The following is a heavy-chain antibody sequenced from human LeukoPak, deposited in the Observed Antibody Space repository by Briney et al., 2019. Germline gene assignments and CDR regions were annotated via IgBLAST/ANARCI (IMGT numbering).Heavy chain of an antibody. J-gene: IGHJ2*01. CDR1: GGSISTYY. CDR3: ARGAYYYDSSGYNWYFDL. D-gene: IGHD3-22*01. Sequence: SETLSLTCTVSGGSISTYYWSWIRQSPGKGLEWIGYIYYSGSTTYNPSLKSRVTISVDTSKNQFSLNLSSVTAADTAVYYCARGAYYYDSSGYNWYFDLWGRGTLVTVSS. CDR2: IYYSGST. V-gene: IGHV4-59*01.